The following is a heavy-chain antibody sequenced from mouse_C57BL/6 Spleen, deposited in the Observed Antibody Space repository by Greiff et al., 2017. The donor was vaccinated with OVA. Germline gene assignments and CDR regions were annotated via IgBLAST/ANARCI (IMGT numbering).Heavy chain of an antibody. D-gene: IGHD6-1*01. CDR3: ARTGPSPLDV. CDR2: IDPSDSET. Sequence: VQLQQSGAELVRPGSSVKLSCKASGYTFTSYWMHWVKQRPIQGLEWIGNIDPSDSETHYNQKFKDKATLTVDKSSSTAYMQLSSLTSEDSAVYYCARTGPSPLDVWGTGTTVTVSS. V-gene: IGHV1-52*01. J-gene: IGHJ1*03. CDR1: GYTFTSYW.